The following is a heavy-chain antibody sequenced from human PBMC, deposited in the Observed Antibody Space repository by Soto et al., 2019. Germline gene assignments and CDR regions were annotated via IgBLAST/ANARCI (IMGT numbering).Heavy chain of an antibody. CDR1: GYTFTSYA. CDR3: ARAPSWYNFDY. J-gene: IGHJ4*02. V-gene: IGHV1-3*01. CDR2: INAGNGNT. Sequence: ASVKVSCKASGYTFTSYAMHWVRQAPGQRLEWMGWINAGNGNTKYSQRFQGRVTITRDTSASTAYMELSSLRSEDTAVYYCARAPSWYNFDYWGQGTLVTVSS. D-gene: IGHD6-13*01.